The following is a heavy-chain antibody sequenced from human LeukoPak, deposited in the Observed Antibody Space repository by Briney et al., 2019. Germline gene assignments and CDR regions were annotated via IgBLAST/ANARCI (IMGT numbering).Heavy chain of an antibody. D-gene: IGHD5-24*01. V-gene: IGHV3-48*03. Sequence: GGSLRLSCAASGFTFSSYEMNWVRQAPGKGLEWVSYISSSGSTIYYADSVKGRFTISRDNAKNTLYLQMNSLGAEDTAAYYCARDSGDGSTSFDNWGQGTLVTVSS. J-gene: IGHJ4*02. CDR1: GFTFSSYE. CDR2: ISSSGSTI. CDR3: ARDSGDGSTSFDN.